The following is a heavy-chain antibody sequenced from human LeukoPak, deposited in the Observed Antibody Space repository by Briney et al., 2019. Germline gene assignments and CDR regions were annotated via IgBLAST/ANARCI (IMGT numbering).Heavy chain of an antibody. V-gene: IGHV4-4*07. Sequence: PSETLSLTCTVSGGSISSYHWSWIRQAAGKGPEWIGRIHSSGNTNFNPSLKSRVTMSVDTSKNHFSLKLTSVTAADTAVYYCARQTTVITGPFDYWGQGTLVTVSS. CDR1: GGSISSYH. CDR2: IHSSGNT. D-gene: IGHD4-23*01. J-gene: IGHJ4*02. CDR3: ARQTTVITGPFDY.